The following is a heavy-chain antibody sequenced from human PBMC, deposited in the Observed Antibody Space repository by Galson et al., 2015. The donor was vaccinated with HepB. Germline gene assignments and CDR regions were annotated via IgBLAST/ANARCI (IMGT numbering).Heavy chain of an antibody. CDR3: AREYPFLLPSSWYPTNWFDP. D-gene: IGHD6-13*01. J-gene: IGHJ5*02. V-gene: IGHV3-7*01. CDR2: IKQDGSEK. CDR1: GFTFSSYW. Sequence: SLRLSCAASGFTFSSYWMSWVRQAPGKGLEWVANIKQDGSEKYYVDSVKGRFTISRDNAKNSLYLQMNSLRAEDTAVYYCAREYPFLLPSSWYPTNWFDPWGQGTLVTVSS.